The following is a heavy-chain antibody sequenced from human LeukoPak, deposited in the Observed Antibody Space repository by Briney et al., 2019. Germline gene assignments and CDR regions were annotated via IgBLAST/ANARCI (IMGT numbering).Heavy chain of an antibody. CDR2: ISYSGSA. D-gene: IGHD5-12*01. J-gene: IGHJ3*02. V-gene: IGHV4-39*07. CDR1: GGSISSSYYY. CDR3: ARAPYSGPRRHAFDI. Sequence: PAETLSLTCTVSGGSISSSYYYWGWIRQPPGKGLEWLGSISYSGSAYYHPSLKSRVTISVDTSKNQFSLKLSSVTAADTAVYYCARAPYSGPRRHAFDIWGQGTMVTVSS.